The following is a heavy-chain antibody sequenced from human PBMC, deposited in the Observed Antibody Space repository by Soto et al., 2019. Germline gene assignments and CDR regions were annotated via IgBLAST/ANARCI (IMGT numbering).Heavy chain of an antibody. CDR1: GFTFSSYA. CDR2: ISGSGGST. J-gene: IGHJ2*01. V-gene: IGHV3-23*01. D-gene: IGHD4-17*01. Sequence: EVQLLESGGGLVQPGGSLRLSCAASGFTFSSYAMNWVRQAPGKGLEWVSVISGSGGSTYYADAVKGRFTISGDNSKNTLYLQMNSLRAEDTAVYYCAKRTVGWYFDLWGRGTLVTVSS. CDR3: AKRTVGWYFDL.